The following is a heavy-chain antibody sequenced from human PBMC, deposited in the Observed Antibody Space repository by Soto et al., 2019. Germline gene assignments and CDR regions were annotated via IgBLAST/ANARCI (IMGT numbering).Heavy chain of an antibody. CDR2: IYYSGST. CDR1: GGSSSSYY. Sequence: SETLSLTCTVSGGSSSSYYWSWIRQPPGKGLEWIGYIYYSGSTNYNPSLKSRVTISVDTSKNQFSLKLSSVTAADTAVYYCARHERRGCSSTSCYYYYYYMDVWGKGTTVTVSS. J-gene: IGHJ6*03. D-gene: IGHD2-2*01. CDR3: ARHERRGCSSTSCYYYYYYMDV. V-gene: IGHV4-59*08.